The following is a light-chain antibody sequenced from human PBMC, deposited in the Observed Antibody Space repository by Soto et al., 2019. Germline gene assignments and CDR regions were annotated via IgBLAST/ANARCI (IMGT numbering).Light chain of an antibody. Sequence: ALTQPASVSGSPGQSITISCTGTSSDVGAYNYVSWYQQHPGEAPKLIIYGVTNRPSGVSYRFSGSKSDYTASLTISGLQAEDEADYYCSSYSTSFFYVFGTGTKVTVL. V-gene: IGLV2-14*01. CDR2: GVT. CDR3: SSYSTSFFYV. CDR1: SSDVGAYNY. J-gene: IGLJ1*01.